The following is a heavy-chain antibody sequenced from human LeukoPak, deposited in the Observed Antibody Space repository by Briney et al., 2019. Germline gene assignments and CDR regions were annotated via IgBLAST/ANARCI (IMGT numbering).Heavy chain of an antibody. CDR1: GFTFSSYG. CDR3: AREYCSSTSCYMFDY. J-gene: IGHJ4*02. CDR2: IKQDGSEK. D-gene: IGHD2-2*02. Sequence: GRSLRLSCAASGFTFSSYGMHWVRQAPGKGLEWVANIKQDGSEKYYVDSVKGRFTISRDNAKNSLYLQMNSLRAEDTAVYYCAREYCSSTSCYMFDYWGQGTLVTVSS. V-gene: IGHV3-7*01.